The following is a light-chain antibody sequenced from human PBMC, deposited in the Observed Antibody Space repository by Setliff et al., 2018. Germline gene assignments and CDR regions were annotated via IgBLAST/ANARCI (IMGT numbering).Light chain of an antibody. Sequence: QSALTQPPSASRSPGQSVTISCTGTSSDIGGYKYVSWYQQHPGKAPKLMIYEVNKRPSGVPDRFSGSKSGNTASLTVSGLQAEDEADYYCSSNIGSNNFDVFGTGTKVTVL. CDR2: EVN. V-gene: IGLV2-8*02. CDR3: SSNIGSNNFDV. CDR1: SSDIGGYKY. J-gene: IGLJ1*01.